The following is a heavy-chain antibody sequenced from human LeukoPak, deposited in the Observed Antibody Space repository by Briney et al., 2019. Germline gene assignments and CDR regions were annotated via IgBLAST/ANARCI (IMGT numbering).Heavy chain of an antibody. Sequence: SETLSLTCTVSSGSISTSNYYWSWVRQPPGKGLEWIGEINHSGSTNYNPSLKSRVTISVDTSKNQFSLKLSSVTAADTAVYYCARHVLLRFGEQGFDPWGQGTLVTVSS. CDR1: SGSISTSNYY. CDR3: ARHVLLRFGEQGFDP. V-gene: IGHV4-39*01. CDR2: INHSGST. D-gene: IGHD3-10*01. J-gene: IGHJ5*02.